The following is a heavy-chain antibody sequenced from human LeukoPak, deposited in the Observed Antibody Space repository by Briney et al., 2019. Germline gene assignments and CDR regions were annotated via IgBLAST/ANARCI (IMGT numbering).Heavy chain of an antibody. Sequence: GGSLRLSCAASGFTFSSYSMNWVRQAPGKGLEWVSSISSSSSYIYYADSVKGRFTISRDNAKNSLYLQMNSLRAEDTAVYYFARDISGYDYFDYWGQGTLVTVSS. D-gene: IGHD5-12*01. CDR2: ISSSSSYI. CDR3: ARDISGYDYFDY. J-gene: IGHJ4*02. V-gene: IGHV3-21*01. CDR1: GFTFSSYS.